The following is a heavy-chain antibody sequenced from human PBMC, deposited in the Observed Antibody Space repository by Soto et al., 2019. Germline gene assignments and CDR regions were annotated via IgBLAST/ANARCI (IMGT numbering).Heavy chain of an antibody. CDR2: ISSDGKST. Sequence: QPGGSLRLSCSASGFTFXSYWMHWVRQAPGKGLVWVSRISSDGKSTSNADSVKGRFTISRDNTKNTLHLQMNSLRAEDTAVYYCARSLSDYRNALDYWGQGALVTVSS. V-gene: IGHV3-74*01. CDR1: GFTFXSYW. J-gene: IGHJ4*02. CDR3: ARSLSDYRNALDY. D-gene: IGHD4-4*01.